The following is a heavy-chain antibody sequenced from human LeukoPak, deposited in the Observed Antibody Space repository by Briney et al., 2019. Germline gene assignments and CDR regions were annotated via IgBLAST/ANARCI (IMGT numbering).Heavy chain of an antibody. CDR2: ISVNNGNA. CDR3: AKDRGHIYSGWGIKIDS. D-gene: IGHD3-10*01. Sequence: GASVKVSCKASGYTFVNYGISWVRQAPGQGLEWMGWISVNNGNAKYAQKIQGRVTMTTDTSTSTAYMELRSLRSDDTAVYYCAKDRGHIYSGWGIKIDSWGQGTLVTVSS. V-gene: IGHV1-18*01. CDR1: GYTFVNYG. J-gene: IGHJ5*01.